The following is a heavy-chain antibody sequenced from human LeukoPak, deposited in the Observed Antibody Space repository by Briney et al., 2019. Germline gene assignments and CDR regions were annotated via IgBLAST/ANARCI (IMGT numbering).Heavy chain of an antibody. J-gene: IGHJ6*02. CDR1: GGTFSSYA. D-gene: IGHD3-16*02. CDR3: AREPRRIVYYGMDV. Sequence: SVKVSCKASGGTFSSYAISSVRQAPGQGLEWMGGIIPIFGTANYAQKFQGRVTITADESTSTAYMELSSLRSEDTAVYYRAREPRRIVYYGMDVWGQGTTVTVSS. V-gene: IGHV1-69*13. CDR2: IIPIFGTA.